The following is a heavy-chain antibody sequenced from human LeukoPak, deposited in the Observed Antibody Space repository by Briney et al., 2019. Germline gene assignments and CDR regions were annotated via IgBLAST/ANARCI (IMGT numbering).Heavy chain of an antibody. CDR2: FDPEDGET. Sequence: ASVKVSCKVSGYTLTELSMHWVRQAPGKGLEWMGGFDPEDGETIYAQKFQGRVTMTEDTSTDTAYMELRSLRSDDTAVYYCASQRITMVRGVIIHRDAFDIWGQGTMVTVSS. D-gene: IGHD3-10*01. V-gene: IGHV1-24*01. J-gene: IGHJ3*02. CDR1: GYTLTELS. CDR3: ASQRITMVRGVIIHRDAFDI.